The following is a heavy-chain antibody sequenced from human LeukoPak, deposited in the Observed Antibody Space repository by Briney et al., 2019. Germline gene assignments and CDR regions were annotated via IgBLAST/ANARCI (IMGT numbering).Heavy chain of an antibody. Sequence: SETLSLTCTVSGGSISSSSYYWGWIRQPPGKGLEWIGSIYYSGSTYYNPSLKSRVTISVDTSKNQFSLKLSSVTAADTAVYYCASLGLWRFGGAIHHWGQGTLVTVSS. J-gene: IGHJ1*01. V-gene: IGHV4-39*01. CDR1: GGSISSSSYY. D-gene: IGHD3-16*01. CDR2: IYYSGST. CDR3: ASLGLWRFGGAIHH.